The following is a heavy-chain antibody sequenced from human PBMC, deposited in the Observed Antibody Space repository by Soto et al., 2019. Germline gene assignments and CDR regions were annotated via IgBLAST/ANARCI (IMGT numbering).Heavy chain of an antibody. J-gene: IGHJ4*02. Sequence: XGSLRLSCAASGFTFSSYGMHWVRQAPGKGLEWVAVILYDGSNKYYADSVKGRFTISRDNSKNTLYLQMNSLRAEDTAVYYCAKDRGALRWSEEHYYFDYWGQGALVTVSS. V-gene: IGHV3-30*18. CDR3: AKDRGALRWSEEHYYFDY. CDR2: ILYDGSNK. CDR1: GFTFSSYG. D-gene: IGHD4-17*01.